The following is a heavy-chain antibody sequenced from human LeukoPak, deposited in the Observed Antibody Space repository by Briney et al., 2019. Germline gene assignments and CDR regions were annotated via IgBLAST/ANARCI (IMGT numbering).Heavy chain of an antibody. CDR3: ARGGKDSSGYYFGDS. J-gene: IGHJ4*02. CDR2: INQDGSEK. V-gene: IGHV3-7*01. CDR1: GFTFSRYW. D-gene: IGHD3-22*01. Sequence: GGSLRLSCAASGFTFSRYWMSWVRQAPGKGLEWVANINQDGSEKYYVDSVKGRFTMSRDNAKNSLYLQMNSLRAEDTAVYYCARGGKDSSGYYFGDSWGQGTLVTVSS.